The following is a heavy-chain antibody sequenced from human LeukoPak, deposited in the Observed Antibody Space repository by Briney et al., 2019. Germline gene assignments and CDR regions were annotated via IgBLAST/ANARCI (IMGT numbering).Heavy chain of an antibody. Sequence: PGGSLILSCSTPGFTFRDYFMSSIRRAPGKGLEMVAYNNTAGSTIYYADSLRDRFTISRDNAKNSLYLQMTTLRAEDTAVYYCARATYDSSAVDAFDIWGQGTMVTVSP. D-gene: IGHD3-22*01. V-gene: IGHV3-11*01. CDR3: ARATYDSSAVDAFDI. CDR2: NNTAGSTI. CDR1: GFTFRDYF. J-gene: IGHJ3*02.